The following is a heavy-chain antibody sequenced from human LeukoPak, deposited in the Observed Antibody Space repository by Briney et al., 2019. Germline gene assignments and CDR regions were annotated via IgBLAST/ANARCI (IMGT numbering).Heavy chain of an antibody. V-gene: IGHV1-2*06. J-gene: IGHJ5*02. Sequence: GASVTVSCKASGYTFTGYYMHWVRQAPGQGLEWMGRINPNSGGTNYAQKFQGRVTMTRDTSISTAYMELSRLRSDDTAVYYCARDPTYYDFWSGQPNWFDPWGQGTLVTVS. CDR1: GYTFTGYY. D-gene: IGHD3-3*01. CDR2: INPNSGGT. CDR3: ARDPTYYDFWSGQPNWFDP.